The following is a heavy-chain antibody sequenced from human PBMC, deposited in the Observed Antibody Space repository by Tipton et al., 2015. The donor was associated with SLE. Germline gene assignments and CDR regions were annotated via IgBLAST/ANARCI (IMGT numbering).Heavy chain of an antibody. Sequence: TLSLTCTVSGGSISSYYWSWIRQPPGKGLEWIGYIYTSGSTNYNPSLKSRVTISVDTSKNQFSLKLSSVTAADTAVYYCARGGYSSSSGYYYYGMDVWGQGTTVTVSS. V-gene: IGHV4-4*09. CDR1: GGSISSYY. CDR3: ARGGYSSSSGYYYYGMDV. D-gene: IGHD6-6*01. CDR2: IYTSGST. J-gene: IGHJ6*02.